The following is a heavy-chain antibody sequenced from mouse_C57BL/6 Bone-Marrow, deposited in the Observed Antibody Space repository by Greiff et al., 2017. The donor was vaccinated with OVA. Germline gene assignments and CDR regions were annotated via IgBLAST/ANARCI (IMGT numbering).Heavy chain of an antibody. J-gene: IGHJ1*03. CDR3: ASSRPSYFDV. CDR2: IDPSDSYT. Sequence: QVQLQQPGAELVRPGTSVKLSCKASGYTFTSYWMHWVKQRPGQGLEWIGVIDPSDSYTNYNQKFKGKATLTVDTSSSTAYMQLSSLTSEDSAVYYCASSRPSYFDVWAQGPRSPSPQ. CDR1: GYTFTSYW. V-gene: IGHV1-59*01.